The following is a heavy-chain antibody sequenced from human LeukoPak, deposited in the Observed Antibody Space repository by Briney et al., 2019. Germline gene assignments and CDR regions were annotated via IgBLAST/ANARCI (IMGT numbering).Heavy chain of an antibody. CDR3: ARESPQLSSFDY. V-gene: IGHV3-30*04. D-gene: IGHD2-2*01. Sequence: GGSLRLSCAASGFTSSSYAMHWVRQAPGKGLEWVAVISYDGSNKYYADSVKGRFTISRDNSKNTLYLQMNSLRAEDTAVYYCARESPQLSSFDYWGQGALVTVSS. CDR2: ISYDGSNK. CDR1: GFTSSSYA. J-gene: IGHJ4*02.